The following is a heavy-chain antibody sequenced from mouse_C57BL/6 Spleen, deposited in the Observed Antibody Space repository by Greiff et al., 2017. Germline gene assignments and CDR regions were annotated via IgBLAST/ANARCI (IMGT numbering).Heavy chain of an antibody. CDR3: TITTVVATPWFAD. Sequence: EVQLQQSGAELVRPGASVKLSCTASGFNIKDDYMHWVKQRPEQGLEWIGWIDPENGDTEYASKFQGKATITADTSSNTAYLQLSSLTSEDTAVYYCTITTVVATPWFADWGQGTLVTVSA. CDR2: IDPENGDT. J-gene: IGHJ3*01. D-gene: IGHD1-1*01. CDR1: GFNIKDDY. V-gene: IGHV14-4*01.